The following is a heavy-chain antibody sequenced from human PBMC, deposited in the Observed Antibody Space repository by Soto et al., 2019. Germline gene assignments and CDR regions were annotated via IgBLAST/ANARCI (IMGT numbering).Heavy chain of an antibody. V-gene: IGHV3-23*01. J-gene: IGHJ4*02. CDR1: GFTFSSYA. CDR3: AKGGSGSYDYFDC. D-gene: IGHD1-26*01. Sequence: EVQLLESGGGLVQPGGSLRLSCAASGFTFSSYAMSWVRQAPGKGLEWVSAISGSGGSTYYADSVKGRFTISRDNSKNTMYLQMNSLRAEDTAVYYCAKGGSGSYDYFDCWVQGTLVTDCS. CDR2: ISGSGGST.